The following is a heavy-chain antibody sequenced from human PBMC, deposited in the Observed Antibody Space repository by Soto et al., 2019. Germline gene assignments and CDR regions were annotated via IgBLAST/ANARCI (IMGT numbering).Heavy chain of an antibody. CDR3: ARQYCTNGVCYSGFDY. J-gene: IGHJ4*01. CDR1: GDSFTNYW. Sequence: GESLKISCKGSGDSFTNYWIAWVRQMPGKGLEWMGMIYPGDSKTRYSPSFQGQVTISADKSINSAYLQWSSLRASDTALYYCARQYCTNGVCYSGFDYWGHGTLVTVS. CDR2: IYPGDSKT. D-gene: IGHD2-8*01. V-gene: IGHV5-51*01.